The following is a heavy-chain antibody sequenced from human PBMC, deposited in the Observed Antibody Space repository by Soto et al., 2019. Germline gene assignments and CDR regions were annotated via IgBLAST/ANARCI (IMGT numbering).Heavy chain of an antibody. Sequence: ASVKVSCKASGGTFGSNAISWVRQAPGQGLEWMGGIIPMFDIVHFAQKFQGRVTITADEFTSTAYMELSSLRSEDTAVYYCAREAEHDYFDFWGQGTPVTVS. V-gene: IGHV1-69*13. D-gene: IGHD5-12*01. CDR3: AREAEHDYFDF. CDR2: IIPMFDIV. CDR1: GGTFGSNA. J-gene: IGHJ4*02.